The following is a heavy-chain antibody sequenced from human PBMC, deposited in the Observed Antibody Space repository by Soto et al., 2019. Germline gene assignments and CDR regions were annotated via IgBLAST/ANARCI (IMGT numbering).Heavy chain of an antibody. CDR1: GYTFTSYA. V-gene: IGHV1-3*01. CDR3: ARVGTTWQLDY. J-gene: IGHJ4*02. CDR2: INADNGNT. D-gene: IGHD1-1*01. Sequence: ASVKVSCKASGYTFTSYAMHWVRQAPGQRLEWMGWINADNGNTKYAQKLQGRVTMTTDTSTSTAYMELRSLRSDDTAVYYCARVGTTWQLDYWGQGTLVTVSS.